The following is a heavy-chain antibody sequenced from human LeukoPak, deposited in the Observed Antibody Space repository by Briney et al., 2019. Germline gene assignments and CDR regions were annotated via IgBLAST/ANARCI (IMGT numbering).Heavy chain of an antibody. J-gene: IGHJ4*02. CDR2: ISSSGSTI. V-gene: IGHV3-11*01. CDR3: ARDHTSYGDYAQVDY. D-gene: IGHD4-17*01. Sequence: GGSLRLSCAASGFTFSDYYMSWIRQAPGKGLEWVSYISSSGSTIYYADSVKGRFTISRDNAKNSLYLQMNSLRAEGTAVYYCARDHTSYGDYAQVDYWGQGTLVTVSS. CDR1: GFTFSDYY.